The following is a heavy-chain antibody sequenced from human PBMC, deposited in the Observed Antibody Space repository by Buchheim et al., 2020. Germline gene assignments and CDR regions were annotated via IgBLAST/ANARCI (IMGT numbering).Heavy chain of an antibody. Sequence: QVQLVQSGAEVKKPGASVKVSCKASGYTFTSYYMHWVRQAPGQGLEWMGIINPSGGSTSYAQKFQGRVTMTRDTSTSTVYMELSSLRSEDTAVYYCARTGPRRGLAARYYYYGMDVWGQGTT. CDR3: ARTGPRRGLAARYYYYGMDV. CDR2: INPSGGST. D-gene: IGHD6-6*01. CDR1: GYTFTSYY. V-gene: IGHV1-46*03. J-gene: IGHJ6*02.